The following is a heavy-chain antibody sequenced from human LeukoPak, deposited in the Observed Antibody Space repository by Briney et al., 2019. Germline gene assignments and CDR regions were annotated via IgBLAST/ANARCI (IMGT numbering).Heavy chain of an antibody. J-gene: IGHJ4*02. V-gene: IGHV4-39*01. CDR1: GGSISSSSYY. Sequence: PSETLSLTCTVSGGSISSSSYYWGWIRQPPGKGLEWIGSIYYSGSTYYNPSLKSRVTISVDTSKNQFSLKLSSVTAADTAVYYCARHDSIAVAGKGGFDYWGQGTLVTVSS. CDR3: ARHDSIAVAGKGGFDY. D-gene: IGHD6-19*01. CDR2: IYYSGST.